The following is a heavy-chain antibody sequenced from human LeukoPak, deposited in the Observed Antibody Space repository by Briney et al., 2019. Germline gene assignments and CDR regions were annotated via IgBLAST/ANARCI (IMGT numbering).Heavy chain of an antibody. D-gene: IGHD3-10*01. CDR3: ARDREALFDY. CDR1: GFTFSSYA. CDR2: ISSSGSTI. V-gene: IGHV3-48*04. J-gene: IGHJ4*02. Sequence: PGGSLRLSCAASGFTFSSYAMHWVRQAPGKGLEWVSYISSSGSTIYYADSVKGRFTISRDNAKNSLYLQMNSLRAEDTAVYYCARDREALFDYWGQGTLVTVSS.